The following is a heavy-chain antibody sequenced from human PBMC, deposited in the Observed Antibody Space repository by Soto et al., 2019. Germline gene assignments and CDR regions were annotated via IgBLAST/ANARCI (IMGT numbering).Heavy chain of an antibody. J-gene: IGHJ6*02. V-gene: IGHV4-34*01. Sequence: SETLSLTCAVYGGSFSGYYWSWIRQPPGKGLEWIGEINHSGSTNYNPSLKSRVTISVDTSKNQFSLKLSSVTAADTAVYYCARLGGYCSSTRCRLAMHVWGPGTTLTV. CDR1: GGSFSGYY. CDR2: INHSGST. D-gene: IGHD2-2*01. CDR3: ARLGGYCSSTRCRLAMHV.